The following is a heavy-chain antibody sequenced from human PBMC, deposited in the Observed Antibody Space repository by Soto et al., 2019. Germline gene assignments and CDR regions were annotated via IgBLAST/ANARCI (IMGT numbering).Heavy chain of an antibody. CDR1: GGSFSGYY. Sequence: PSETLSLTCAVYGGSFSGYYWSWIRQPPGKGLEWIGEINHSGSTNYNPSLKSRVTIPVDTSKNQFSLKLSSVTAADTAVYYCARGRGGLRWSDAFDIWGQGTMVTV. CDR2: INHSGST. J-gene: IGHJ3*02. V-gene: IGHV4-34*01. D-gene: IGHD4-17*01. CDR3: ARGRGGLRWSDAFDI.